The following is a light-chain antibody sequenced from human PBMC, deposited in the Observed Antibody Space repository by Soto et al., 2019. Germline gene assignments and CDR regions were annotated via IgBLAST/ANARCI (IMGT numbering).Light chain of an antibody. Sequence: QSALTQPASVSGSPGQSITISCSGTSSDVGDYNFVSWYQQHPGKAPKLIISDVTRRPSGISNRFSGSKSGNTASLTISGLQAEDEADYYCSSYTSSNTYVFGTGTKLTVL. CDR2: DVT. CDR1: SSDVGDYNF. J-gene: IGLJ1*01. CDR3: SSYTSSNTYV. V-gene: IGLV2-14*03.